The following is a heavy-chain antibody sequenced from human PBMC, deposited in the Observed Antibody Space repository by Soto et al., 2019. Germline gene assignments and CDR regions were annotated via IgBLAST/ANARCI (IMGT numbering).Heavy chain of an antibody. Sequence: GGSLRLSCAASGFTFSSYSMNWVRQAPGKGLEWVGRVKSKSDGGTTDYAAPVKGRFTISRDDSKNTLYLQMNNLKTEDTAVYYCTTLGHFYDSSPLDVWGQGTTVTVSS. V-gene: IGHV3-15*07. CDR1: GFTFSSYS. CDR2: VKSKSDGGTT. CDR3: TTLGHFYDSSPLDV. D-gene: IGHD3-22*01. J-gene: IGHJ6*02.